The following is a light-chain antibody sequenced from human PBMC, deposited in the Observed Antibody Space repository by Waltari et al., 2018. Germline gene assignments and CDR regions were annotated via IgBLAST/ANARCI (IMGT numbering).Light chain of an antibody. V-gene: IGKV3-20*01. CDR2: GAA. CDR3: QKYDRLPAT. CDR1: QSVSRF. Sequence: IVLTQSPGPLSLSPGERGTLSCRASQSVSRFLAWYQQKPGQAPRLLIYGAATRATGIPDRFSGCGSGTDFSLTISRLEPEDFAVYYCQKYDRLPATFGQGTKVEIK. J-gene: IGKJ1*01.